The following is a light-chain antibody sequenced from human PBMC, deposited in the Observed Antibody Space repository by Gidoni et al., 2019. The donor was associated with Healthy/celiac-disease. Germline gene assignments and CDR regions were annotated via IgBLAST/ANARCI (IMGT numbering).Light chain of an antibody. V-gene: IGKV1-39*01. Sequence: DIQMTQSPSSLSASVGDRVTITCRASQSISSYLNWYQQKPGKAPNLLIYAASSLQSGVPSSFSGSGAGTDFTLTISSLQPEDFATYYWQQSYSTPPSTFGPGTKVDIK. J-gene: IGKJ3*01. CDR2: AAS. CDR3: QQSYSTPPST. CDR1: QSISSY.